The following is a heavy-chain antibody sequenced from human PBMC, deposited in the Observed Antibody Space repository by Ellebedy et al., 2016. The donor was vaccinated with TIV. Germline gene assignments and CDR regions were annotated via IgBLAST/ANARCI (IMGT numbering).Heavy chain of an antibody. J-gene: IGHJ6*02. V-gene: IGHV3-7*01. Sequence: PGGSLRLSCVGSGLTFQSYWMNWVRQAPGKGLEWVATIKQDGNEKNYVDSVKGRFTISRDKARGSLYLQMNSQRAEDTAIYYCTREIKAIAVEPTRLYQSYGMDVWGQGTTVTVSS. CDR2: IKQDGNEK. CDR1: GLTFQSYW. D-gene: IGHD6-19*01. CDR3: TREIKAIAVEPTRLYQSYGMDV.